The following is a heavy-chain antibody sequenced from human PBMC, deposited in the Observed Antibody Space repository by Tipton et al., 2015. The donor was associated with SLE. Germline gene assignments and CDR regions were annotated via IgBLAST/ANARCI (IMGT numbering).Heavy chain of an antibody. CDR2: INNDGTRT. Sequence: GSLRLSCAASGFTFSNYWMHWVRQAPGKGLMWVSRINNDGTRTTYADSVKGRFTISRDNTKDTLYLQVNSLRAEDTAVYYCARAPTTVTTDYWGQGTLVIVSS. CDR1: GFTFSNYW. D-gene: IGHD4-17*01. CDR3: ARAPTTVTTDY. J-gene: IGHJ4*02. V-gene: IGHV3-74*01.